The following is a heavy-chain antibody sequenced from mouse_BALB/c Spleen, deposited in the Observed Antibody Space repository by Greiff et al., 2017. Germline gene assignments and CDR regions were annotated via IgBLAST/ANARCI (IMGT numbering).Heavy chain of an antibody. CDR1: GYSFTSYW. Sequence: VQLQQSGTVLARPGASVKMSCKASGYSFTSYWMHWVKQRPGQGLEWIGAIYPGNSDTSYNQKFKGKAKLTAVTSASTAYMELSSLTNEDSAVYYCTRSADYDSAYWGQGTLVTVSA. V-gene: IGHV1-5*01. J-gene: IGHJ3*01. CDR2: IYPGNSDT. CDR3: TRSADYDSAY. D-gene: IGHD2-4*01.